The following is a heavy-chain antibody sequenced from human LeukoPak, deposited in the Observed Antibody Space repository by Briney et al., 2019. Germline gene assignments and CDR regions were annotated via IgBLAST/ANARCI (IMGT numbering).Heavy chain of an antibody. Sequence: ASVKVSCKASGYTFTNFYIHWVRQAPGQGLEWMGIINPRGGSASSALKFQGRVTLTRDTSTSTVYMELSSLTSQDTAVYYCARDYHGSGSLTTFDYWGQGTLVTVSS. CDR1: GYTFTNFY. J-gene: IGHJ4*02. V-gene: IGHV1-46*01. CDR2: INPRGGSA. CDR3: ARDYHGSGSLTTFDY. D-gene: IGHD3-10*01.